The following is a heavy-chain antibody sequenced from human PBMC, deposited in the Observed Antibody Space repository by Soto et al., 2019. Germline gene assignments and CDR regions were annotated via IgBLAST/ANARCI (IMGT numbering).Heavy chain of an antibody. CDR3: AAGEASSRNLAPYYLDF. Sequence: PSETLSLTCTVSGGSMRNYFWTWIRQPPGKGLEWSGYIHYSGTTSFFPSYNPSLRSRVTISEDTSKSQFSLKLLSVTTADTAVYFCAAGEASSRNLAPYYLDFWGQGTLVTVSS. V-gene: IGHV4-59*01. CDR1: GGSMRNYF. J-gene: IGHJ4*02. CDR2: IHYSGTT. D-gene: IGHD6-13*01.